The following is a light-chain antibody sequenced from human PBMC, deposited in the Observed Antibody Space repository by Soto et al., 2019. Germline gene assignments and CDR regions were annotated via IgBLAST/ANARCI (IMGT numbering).Light chain of an antibody. CDR2: DVS. CDR3: QHTTHFT. Sequence: DIQMTQSPSTLAASVGDTVTMTCRSSSKWLAWYQKKPGKAPKLLIYDVSNLERGVPPRFSGSTSEAESTLNITGLQPDDLGTYYCQHTTHFTFGQGTKVEIK. J-gene: IGKJ2*01. CDR1: SSKW. V-gene: IGKV1-5*01.